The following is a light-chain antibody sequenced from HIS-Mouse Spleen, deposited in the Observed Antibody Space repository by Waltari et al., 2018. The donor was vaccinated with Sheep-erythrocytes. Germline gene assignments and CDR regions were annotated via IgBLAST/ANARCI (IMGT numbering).Light chain of an antibody. J-gene: IGLJ3*02. CDR3: QAWDSSTAWV. CDR1: KLGDNY. V-gene: IGLV3-1*01. Sequence: SYELTQPPSVSVSPGQTASISSSGDKLGDNYASWYQQKPGQSPVLVIYQDSKRPSGIPERFSGYNSGNTATLTISGTQAMDEADYYCQAWDSSTAWVFGGGTKLTVL. CDR2: QDS.